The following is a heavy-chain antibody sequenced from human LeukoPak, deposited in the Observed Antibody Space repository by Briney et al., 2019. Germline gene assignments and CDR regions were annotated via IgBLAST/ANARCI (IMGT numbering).Heavy chain of an antibody. J-gene: IGHJ5*02. V-gene: IGHV1-2*05. Sequence: ASVKVSCKASGYTFTGYYMHWVRQAPGQGLEWMGRINPSSGDTKYAQKFEGRVTMTRDTSTTTGYMELSRLRSDDTGGYYCAREGGDGSGWLELENWFDPWGQGTQVTVSS. CDR3: AREGGDGSGWLELENWFDP. CDR1: GYTFTGYY. CDR2: INPSSGDT. D-gene: IGHD6-19*01.